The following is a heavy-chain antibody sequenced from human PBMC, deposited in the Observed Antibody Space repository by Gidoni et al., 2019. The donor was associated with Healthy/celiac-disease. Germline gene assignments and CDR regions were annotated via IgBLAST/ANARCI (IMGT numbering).Heavy chain of an antibody. V-gene: IGHV3-15*01. D-gene: IGHD1-26*01. CDR3: TNSGGRYYFFDY. J-gene: IGHJ4*02. Sequence: RIKSKTDGGTTDYAAPVKGRFTISRDDSKNTLYLQMNSLKTEDTAVYYCTNSGGRYYFFDYWGQGTLVTVSS. CDR2: IKSKTDGGTT.